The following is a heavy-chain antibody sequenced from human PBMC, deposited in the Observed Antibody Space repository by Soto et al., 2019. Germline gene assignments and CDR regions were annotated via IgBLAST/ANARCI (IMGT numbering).Heavy chain of an antibody. CDR3: ARGVRGAYGLDI. V-gene: IGHV3-74*01. D-gene: IGHD2-21*01. CDR2: MSSDGSRT. J-gene: IGHJ3*02. CDR1: GFTFSSYW. Sequence: EVQLVESGGGLVKPGGSLRLSCVDSGFTFSSYWMHWVGQAPGKGLVWVSRMSSDGSRTNYADSVKGRFTISRDNAKNTRDLQMNSLRAEETAVYYCARGVRGAYGLDIWGQGTMVTVAS.